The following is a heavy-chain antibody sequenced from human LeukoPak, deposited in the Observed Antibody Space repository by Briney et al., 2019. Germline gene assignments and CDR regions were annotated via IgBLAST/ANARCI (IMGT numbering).Heavy chain of an antibody. D-gene: IGHD3-10*01. V-gene: IGHV3-74*01. CDR2: INSDGSST. J-gene: IGHJ4*02. CDR1: GFTFSSYW. CDR3: ARELFSGSYYNPFDY. Sequence: GGSLRLSCAASGFTFSSYWMHWVRQAPGKGLVWVSRINSDGSSTSYADSVKGRFTISRDNAKNTLYLQMNSLRAEDTAVYYCARELFSGSYYNPFDYWGQGTLVTVSS.